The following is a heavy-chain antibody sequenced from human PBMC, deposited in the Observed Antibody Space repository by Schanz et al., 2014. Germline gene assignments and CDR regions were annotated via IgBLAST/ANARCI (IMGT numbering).Heavy chain of an antibody. Sequence: VQLVESGGGVVQPGRSLRLSCAASGFIFSSYGLHWVRQAPGKGLEWVSGISGSGGSTYYADSVKGRFTISRDNSKNSLYLQMNSLRAEDTAVYYCAREQIMAAAGLVDYWGHGTLVTVSS. J-gene: IGHJ4*01. CDR2: ISGSGGST. CDR3: AREQIMAAAGLVDY. CDR1: GFIFSSYG. V-gene: IGHV3-23*04. D-gene: IGHD6-13*01.